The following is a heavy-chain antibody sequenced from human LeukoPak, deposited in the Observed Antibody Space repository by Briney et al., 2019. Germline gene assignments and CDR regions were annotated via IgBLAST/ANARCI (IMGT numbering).Heavy chain of an antibody. Sequence: ASVKVSCKASGYTFTSYDINWVRQATGQGLEWMGWMNPNSGNTGYAQKFQGRVTMTRNTSISTAYMELSSLRSEDTAVYYCARGRNEDSSGWYWGDAFDIWGQGTMVTVSS. CDR3: ARGRNEDSSGWYWGDAFDI. J-gene: IGHJ3*02. V-gene: IGHV1-8*01. D-gene: IGHD6-19*01. CDR1: GYTFTSYD. CDR2: MNPNSGNT.